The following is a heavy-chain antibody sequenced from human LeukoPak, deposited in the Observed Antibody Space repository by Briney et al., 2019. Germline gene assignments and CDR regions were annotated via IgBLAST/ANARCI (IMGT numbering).Heavy chain of an antibody. Sequence: PGGSLRLSCAASGLTFRDYYMSWIRQAPGKGLEWVSFISSSGSTMYYADSVKGRFTISRDNAKNSLYLQMSSLGAEDTAVYYCARLYNWNGFDYWGQGTLVTVSS. CDR2: ISSSGSTM. D-gene: IGHD1-1*01. J-gene: IGHJ4*02. CDR3: ARLYNWNGFDY. V-gene: IGHV3-11*01. CDR1: GLTFRDYY.